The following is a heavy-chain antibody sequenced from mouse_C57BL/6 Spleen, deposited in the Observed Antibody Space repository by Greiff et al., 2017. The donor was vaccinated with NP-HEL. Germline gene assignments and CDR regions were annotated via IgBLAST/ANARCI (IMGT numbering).Heavy chain of an antibody. CDR1: GYTFTDYN. V-gene: IGHV1-18*01. J-gene: IGHJ4*01. D-gene: IGHD2-2*01. CDR2: INPNNGGT. CDR3: ARTWLPLYAMDY. Sequence: VQLQQSGPELVKPGASVKIPCKASGYTFTDYNMDWVKQSHGKSLEWIGDINPNNGGTIYNQKFKGKATLTVDKSSSTAYMELRSLTSEDTAVYYCARTWLPLYAMDYWGQGTSVTVSS.